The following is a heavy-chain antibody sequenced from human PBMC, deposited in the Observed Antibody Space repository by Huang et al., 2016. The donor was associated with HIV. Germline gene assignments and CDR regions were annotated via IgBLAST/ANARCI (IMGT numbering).Heavy chain of an antibody. Sequence: QVQLVQSGAEVEKPGAPVNLSCKASGFNFLTYALQWVRQAPGQRLEWMGWINGDGLTKYSQKFQGRVTMTRDRSASTVYVDFKSLTYEDTAVYYCARDKEAGTPFFDPWGQGTLVTVSS. CDR2: INGDGLT. CDR1: GFNFLTYA. V-gene: IGHV1-3*01. CDR3: ARDKEAGTPFFDP. D-gene: IGHD6-19*01. J-gene: IGHJ5*02.